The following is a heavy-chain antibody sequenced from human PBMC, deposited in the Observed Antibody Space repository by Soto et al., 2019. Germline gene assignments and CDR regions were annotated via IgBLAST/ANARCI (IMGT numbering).Heavy chain of an antibody. CDR1: EFVFSTYP. D-gene: IGHD3-9*01. CDR2: ILFDGRNE. Sequence: GGSLRLSCAAAEFVFSTYPMNLARQAPGKGLDSVALILFDGRNEYYADSVKGRFIISRDNSKNTLYLQMNSLRPEDTAVFYCAKDMPPNNDILAGYYSGFDYWGQGTLVTVSS. CDR3: AKDMPPNNDILAGYYSGFDY. J-gene: IGHJ4*02. V-gene: IGHV3-30*18.